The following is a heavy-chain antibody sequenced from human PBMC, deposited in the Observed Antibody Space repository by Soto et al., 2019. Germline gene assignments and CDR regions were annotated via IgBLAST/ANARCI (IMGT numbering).Heavy chain of an antibody. J-gene: IGHJ4*02. CDR2: INADGTST. Sequence: GGSVRLSCAASGFPFSNSWMHLVRQVSGKGLEWVSRINADGTSTSYADSVKGRFTISRDNAKNTLYLQVNSLRAEDTAVYYCVKVLARGVGLHRFYFDSSCQGRLVTVSS. D-gene: IGHD4-4*01. CDR3: VKVLARGVGLHRFYFDS. V-gene: IGHV3-74*01. CDR1: GFPFSNSW.